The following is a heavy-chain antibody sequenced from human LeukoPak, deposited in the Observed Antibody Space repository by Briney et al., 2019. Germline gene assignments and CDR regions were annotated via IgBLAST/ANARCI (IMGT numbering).Heavy chain of an antibody. V-gene: IGHV1-2*02. J-gene: IGHJ3*02. Sequence: ASVKVSCKTSGYTFTGYYIHWVRQAPGQGLEWMGWINPNSGGTHYAQKFQGRVTMTRDTSISAAYMELSRLRSDDTAVYYCARYPVEAARVEAFDIWGQGTMVTVSS. CDR1: GYTFTGYY. D-gene: IGHD1-1*01. CDR2: INPNSGGT. CDR3: ARYPVEAARVEAFDI.